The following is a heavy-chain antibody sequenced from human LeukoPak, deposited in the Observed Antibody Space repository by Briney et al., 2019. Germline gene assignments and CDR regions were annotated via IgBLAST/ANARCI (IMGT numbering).Heavy chain of an antibody. Sequence: GASLRVSCAASGFTVSSNYINWVRQAPGKGLEWVSLIYGSTSADYAGSVKGRFTISRDTSMNTVYLQMNSLRAEDTAVYYCARLNFGDDYWGQGTLVTVSS. CDR2: IYGSTSA. D-gene: IGHD4-17*01. CDR3: ARLNFGDDY. CDR1: GFTVSSNY. V-gene: IGHV3-66*01. J-gene: IGHJ4*02.